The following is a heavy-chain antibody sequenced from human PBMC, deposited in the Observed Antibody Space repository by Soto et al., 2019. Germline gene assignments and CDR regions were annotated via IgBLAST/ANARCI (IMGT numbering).Heavy chain of an antibody. CDR1: GFTFSSYS. Sequence: XGSLELSCAASGFTFSSYSMNGVRQAPGKGLEWVSSISSSSSYIYYADSVKGRFTISRDNAKNSLYLQMNSLRAEDTAVYYCARDPQGAKDYWGQGTLVTVSS. D-gene: IGHD1-26*01. CDR2: ISSSSSYI. CDR3: ARDPQGAKDY. J-gene: IGHJ4*02. V-gene: IGHV3-21*01.